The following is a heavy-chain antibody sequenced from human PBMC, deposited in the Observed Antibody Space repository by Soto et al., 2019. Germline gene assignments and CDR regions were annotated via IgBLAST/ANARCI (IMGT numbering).Heavy chain of an antibody. Sequence: QVRLVQSGAGVKKPGASVKVSCKVSGYTLTELSMPWVRQAPGKGLGWMGGFDPEDGETIYAQKFQGRVTMTEDTSTDTAYMELSSLRSEDTAVYYCATGAWGLWFGYFDYWGQGTLVTVSS. CDR2: FDPEDGET. CDR3: ATGAWGLWFGYFDY. V-gene: IGHV1-24*01. CDR1: GYTLTELS. D-gene: IGHD3-10*01. J-gene: IGHJ4*02.